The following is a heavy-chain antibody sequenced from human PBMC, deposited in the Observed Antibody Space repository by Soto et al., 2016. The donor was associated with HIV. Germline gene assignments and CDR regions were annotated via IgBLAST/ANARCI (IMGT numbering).Heavy chain of an antibody. Sequence: QVQLVQSGAEVKKPGAPVKGSCKASGYNFPGYYMHWIRQGPRQGFEWMGWINPNSGGTKYARDFQGRVTMTRDTSINTAYMELNRLTSDDTAVYYCVSYGYWGQGTLVTVSS. CDR2: INPNSGGT. CDR3: VSYGY. D-gene: IGHD2-15*01. CDR1: GYNFPGYY. V-gene: IGHV1-2*02. J-gene: IGHJ4*02.